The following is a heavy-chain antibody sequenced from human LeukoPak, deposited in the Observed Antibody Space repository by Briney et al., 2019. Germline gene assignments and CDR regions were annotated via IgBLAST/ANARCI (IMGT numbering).Heavy chain of an antibody. D-gene: IGHD6-13*01. CDR2: INHSGST. CDR3: ARQQLLPGRAFDI. J-gene: IGHJ3*02. CDR1: GGSFSGYY. V-gene: IGHV4-34*01. Sequence: SETLSLTCAVYGGSFSGYYWSWIRQPPGKGLEWIGEINHSGSTNYNPSLKSRVTISVDTSKNQFSLKLSSVTAADTAVYYCARQQLLPGRAFDIWGQGTMVTVSS.